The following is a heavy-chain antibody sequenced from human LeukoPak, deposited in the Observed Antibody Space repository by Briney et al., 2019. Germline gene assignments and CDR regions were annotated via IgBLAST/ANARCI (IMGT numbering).Heavy chain of an antibody. CDR2: IYYSGST. CDR1: GGSISSGGYY. Sequence: PSETLSLTCTVSGGSISSGGYYWSWIRQHPGKVLEWIGYIYYSGSTYYNPSLKSRVTISVDTSKNQFSLKLSSVTAADTAVYYCARWIQLPGFDYWGQGTLVTVSS. J-gene: IGHJ4*02. CDR3: ARWIQLPGFDY. V-gene: IGHV4-31*03. D-gene: IGHD5-18*01.